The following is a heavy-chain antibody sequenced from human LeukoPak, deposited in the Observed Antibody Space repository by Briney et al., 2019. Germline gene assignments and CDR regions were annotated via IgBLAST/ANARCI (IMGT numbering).Heavy chain of an antibody. V-gene: IGHV3-13*01. CDR3: ARGGGYSSSWYPRPDWYFDL. Sequence: GGSLRLSCSVSGFTFSSYDMHWVRQATGKGLEWVSAIGTAGDTYYPGSVRGRFTISRENAKNSLYLHMNSLRAGDTAVYYWARGGGYSSSWYPRPDWYFDLWGRGTLVTVSS. D-gene: IGHD6-13*01. CDR2: IGTAGDT. CDR1: GFTFSSYD. J-gene: IGHJ2*01.